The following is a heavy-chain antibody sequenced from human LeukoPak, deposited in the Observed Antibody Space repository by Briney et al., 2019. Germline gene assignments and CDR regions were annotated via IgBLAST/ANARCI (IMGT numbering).Heavy chain of an antibody. V-gene: IGHV1-18*01. CDR2: ISAYNGNT. CDR1: GYTFTSYG. J-gene: IGHJ4*02. CDR3: ARGSLYYDILTGYSPTYYFDY. Sequence: ASVKVSCKASGYTFTSYGISWVRQAPGQGLEWMGWISAYNGNTNYAQKLQGRVTMTTDTSTSTAYMELRSLRSDDTAVYYCARGSLYYDILTGYSPTYYFDYWGQGTLVTVSS. D-gene: IGHD3-9*01.